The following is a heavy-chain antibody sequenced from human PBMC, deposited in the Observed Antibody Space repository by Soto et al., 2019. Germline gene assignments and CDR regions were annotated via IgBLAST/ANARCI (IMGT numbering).Heavy chain of an antibody. D-gene: IGHD2-21*02. CDR3: AREIVTAGGNNYFDP. CDR2: VYHTGDT. J-gene: IGHJ5*02. Sequence: SETLSLTGGVSGGTVASSHWWSWFRQSPGGGLEWIGNVYHTGDTNLNPSLQSRVTISVDKSNNQFSLRLNSLTAADTAVYFCAREIVTAGGNNYFDPWGPGTLVTVSS. V-gene: IGHV4-4*02. CDR1: GGTVASSHW.